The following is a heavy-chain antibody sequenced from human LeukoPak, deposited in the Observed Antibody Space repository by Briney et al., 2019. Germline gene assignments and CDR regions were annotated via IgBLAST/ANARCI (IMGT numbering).Heavy chain of an antibody. J-gene: IGHJ3*02. CDR1: GGSFSGYY. CDR3: ARHLNDILTGYYKDAFDI. CDR2: INHSGST. Sequence: PSETLSLTCAVYGGSFSGYYWSWIRQPPGKGLEWIGEINHSGSTNYNPSLKSRVTISVDTSKNQFSLKLSSVTAADTAVYYCARHLNDILTGYYKDAFDIWGQGTMVTVSS. V-gene: IGHV4-34*01. D-gene: IGHD3-9*01.